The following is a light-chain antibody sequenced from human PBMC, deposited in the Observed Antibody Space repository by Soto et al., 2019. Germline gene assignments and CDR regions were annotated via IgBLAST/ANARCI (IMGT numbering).Light chain of an antibody. V-gene: IGLV3-27*01. Sequence: SYELTQPSSVSVSPGQTATITCSGDVLAKKFARWFQRKPGQAPVMVIYKDSERPSGIPERFSGSTPETTVTLTISGAQVEDEAEYYCYSESDSNLIFGGGTKLTVL. CDR3: YSESDSNLI. CDR1: VLAKKF. J-gene: IGLJ2*01. CDR2: KDS.